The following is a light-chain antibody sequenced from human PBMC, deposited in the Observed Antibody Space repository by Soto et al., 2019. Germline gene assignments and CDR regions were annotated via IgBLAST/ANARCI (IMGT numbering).Light chain of an antibody. CDR3: QQTYSNLWT. Sequence: DIQMTQSPSSLSASVGDRLTMTCHASQDISNYLNWYQRKPGTAPKLPIYAASTLHTGVPSRFSGRGSGTDFTLTINNLQREDFADYFCQQTYSNLWTFGQGTKVDI. J-gene: IGKJ1*01. CDR1: QDISNY. V-gene: IGKV1-39*01. CDR2: AAS.